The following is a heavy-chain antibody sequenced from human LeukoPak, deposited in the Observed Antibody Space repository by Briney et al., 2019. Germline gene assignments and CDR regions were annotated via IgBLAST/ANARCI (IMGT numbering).Heavy chain of an antibody. CDR3: ARGSQGAEGAFDI. Sequence: ASVKVSCKASGYTFTSYDINWVRQATGQGLEWMGWMNPNSGNTGCAQKFQGRVTITRNTSISTAYMELSSLRSEDTAVYYCARGSQGAEGAFDIWGQGTMVTVSS. V-gene: IGHV1-8*03. CDR1: GYTFTSYD. D-gene: IGHD3-16*01. CDR2: MNPNSGNT. J-gene: IGHJ3*02.